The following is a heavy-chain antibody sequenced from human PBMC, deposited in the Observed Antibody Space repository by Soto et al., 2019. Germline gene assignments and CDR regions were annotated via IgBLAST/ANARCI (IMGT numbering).Heavy chain of an antibody. CDR1: GGSLSGYY. J-gene: IGHJ4*02. CDR2: IKDGGYT. D-gene: IGHD5-12*01. V-gene: IGHV4-34*01. CDR3: ARGQEGVVATH. Sequence: QVQLQQWGAGLLKPSETLSLNCAVNGGSLSGYYWSWIRQPPGKGLEWIGEIKDGGYTNYSPSLKSRANISSDPSNNQFSLRLNSVTAADTGVYYCARGQEGVVATHWDQGALVTVSS.